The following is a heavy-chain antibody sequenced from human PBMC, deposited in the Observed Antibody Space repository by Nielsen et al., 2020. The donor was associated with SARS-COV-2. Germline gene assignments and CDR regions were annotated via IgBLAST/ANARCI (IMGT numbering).Heavy chain of an antibody. CDR2: INPYSGGT. CDR3: ARARATIFGLVMSYGMDV. V-gene: IGHV1-2*06. Sequence: ASVKVSCKASGYSLIDHYLHWVRQAPGRGLEWMGLINPYSGGTNYAQKFQGTVTMTRDASISTVYMELTSDDTAVYYCARARATIFGLVMSYGMDVWGQGTTVAVSS. J-gene: IGHJ6*02. CDR1: GYSLIDHY. D-gene: IGHD3/OR15-3a*01.